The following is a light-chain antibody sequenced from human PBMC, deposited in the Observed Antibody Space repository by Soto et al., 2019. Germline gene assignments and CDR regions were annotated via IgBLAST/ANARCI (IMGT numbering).Light chain of an antibody. V-gene: IGKV3-20*01. J-gene: IGKJ1*01. CDR1: QSVSSSY. CDR3: QQYDSSAWT. CDR2: GAS. Sequence: EIVLTQSPGTLSLSPGERATLSCRASQSVSSSYLAWCQQKPGQAPRLLIYGASSRATGIPDRFSGSGSGTDFTLTISRLEPEDFAVYYCQQYDSSAWTFGQGTKVEIK.